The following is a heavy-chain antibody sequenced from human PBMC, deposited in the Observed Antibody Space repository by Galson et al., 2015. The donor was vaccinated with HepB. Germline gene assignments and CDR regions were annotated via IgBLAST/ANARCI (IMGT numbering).Heavy chain of an antibody. V-gene: IGHV4-59*12. D-gene: IGHD3-3*01. CDR1: GGSISSYY. CDR3: ARSYDFWSGFDY. Sequence: SETLSLTCTVPGGSISSYYWSWIRQPPGKGLEWIGYIYYSGSTNYNPSLKSRVTISVDTSKNQFSLKLSSVTAADTAVYYCARSYDFWSGFDYWGQGTLVTVSS. CDR2: IYYSGST. J-gene: IGHJ4*02.